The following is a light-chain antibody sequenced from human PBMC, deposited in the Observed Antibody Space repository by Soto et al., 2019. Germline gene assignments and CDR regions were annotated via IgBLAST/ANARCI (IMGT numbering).Light chain of an antibody. V-gene: IGKV3-15*01. Sequence: EIVMTQSPATLSVSPGERATLSCRASQSVSSKLAWYQQRPGQAPRILIYGASTRATGIPDRFSGGGSGTEFTLTISSLQSEDFAVYYCQQYNNWPPYTFGQGTKLEIK. CDR2: GAS. CDR1: QSVSSK. CDR3: QQYNNWPPYT. J-gene: IGKJ2*01.